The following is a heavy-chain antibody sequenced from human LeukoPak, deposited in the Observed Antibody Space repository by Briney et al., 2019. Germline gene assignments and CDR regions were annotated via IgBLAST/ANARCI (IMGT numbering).Heavy chain of an antibody. J-gene: IGHJ4*02. V-gene: IGHV3-7*01. CDR3: ARDGHSSGSFDY. CDR2: IRQDGGQT. CDR1: ELTFSGYW. D-gene: IGHD3-10*01. Sequence: GGSLRLSCAASELTFSGYWMNWVRQAPGKGLQWVGNIRQDGGQTHYLDSVKGRFTISRDNAKRSLYLQMNSLRPEDTAVYYCARDGHSSGSFDYWGQGTLVTASS.